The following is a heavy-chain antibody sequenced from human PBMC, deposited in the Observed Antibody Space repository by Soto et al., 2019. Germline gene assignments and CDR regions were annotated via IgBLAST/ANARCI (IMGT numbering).Heavy chain of an antibody. CDR2: IIPIFGTA. V-gene: IGHV1-69*01. CDR3: ARDLGCSGGRCYSAPTHNWFDP. D-gene: IGHD2-15*01. J-gene: IGHJ5*02. Sequence: QVQLVQSGAEVKKPGSSVKVSCKASGGTFSSYAISWVRQAPGQGLEWMGGIIPIFGTANYAQKFQGRVTITADESTSTAYMELSSLRSEDTAVYYCARDLGCSGGRCYSAPTHNWFDPWGQGTLVTVSS. CDR1: GGTFSSYA.